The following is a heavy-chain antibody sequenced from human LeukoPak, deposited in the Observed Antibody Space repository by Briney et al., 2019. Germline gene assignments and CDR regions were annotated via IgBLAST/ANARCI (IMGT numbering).Heavy chain of an antibody. D-gene: IGHD4-11*01. V-gene: IGHV1-46*01. CDR1: GYTFTSYY. CDR2: INPSGGST. CDR3: ARDPTSTVTTSNHYYYMDV. Sequence: ASVKVSCKASGYTFTSYYMHWVRQAPGQGLEWMGIINPSGGSTSYAQKFQGRVTMTRDMSTSTVYMELSSLRSEDTAVYYCARDPTSTVTTSNHYYYMDVWGKGTTVTVSS. J-gene: IGHJ6*03.